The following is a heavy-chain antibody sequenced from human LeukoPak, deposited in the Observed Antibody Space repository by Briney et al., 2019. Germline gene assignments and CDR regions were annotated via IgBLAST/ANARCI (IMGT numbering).Heavy chain of an antibody. Sequence: GGSLRLSCAASGFTFSSYEMNWVRQAPGKGLEWVSYISSSGSTIYYADSVKGRFTISRDNAKNSLYLQMNSLRAEDTAVYYCARGGYSYGLDYFDYWGQGTLVTVSS. D-gene: IGHD5-18*01. J-gene: IGHJ4*02. CDR2: ISSSGSTI. CDR3: ARGGYSYGLDYFDY. CDR1: GFTFSSYE. V-gene: IGHV3-48*03.